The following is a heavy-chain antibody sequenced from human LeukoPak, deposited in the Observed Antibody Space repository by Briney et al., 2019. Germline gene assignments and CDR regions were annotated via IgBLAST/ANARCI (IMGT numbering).Heavy chain of an antibody. V-gene: IGHV3-9*01. Sequence: PGRSLRLSCAASGFTFDDYAMHWVRQAPGKGLEWVSGISRNSGSIGYADSVKGRFTISRDNAKNSLYLQMNSLRAEDTAMYYCARKGGFGDHFDYWGQGTLVTVSS. CDR2: ISRNSGSI. CDR3: ARKGGFGDHFDY. J-gene: IGHJ4*02. D-gene: IGHD3-3*01. CDR1: GFTFDDYA.